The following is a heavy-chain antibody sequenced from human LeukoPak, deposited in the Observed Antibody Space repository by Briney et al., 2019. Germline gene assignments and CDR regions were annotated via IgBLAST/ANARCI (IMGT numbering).Heavy chain of an antibody. CDR2: IKQDGSEK. CDR1: GFTFSSYW. V-gene: IGHV3-7*01. J-gene: IGHJ3*02. D-gene: IGHD3-22*01. CDR3: ARDGTYNDSSGYDDAFDI. Sequence: GGSLRLSCAASGFTFSSYWMSWVRQAPGKGLEWVANIKQDGSEKYYVDSVKGRFTISRDNAKNSLYLQMNSLRAEDTAVYYCARDGTYNDSSGYDDAFDIWGQGQWSPSLQ.